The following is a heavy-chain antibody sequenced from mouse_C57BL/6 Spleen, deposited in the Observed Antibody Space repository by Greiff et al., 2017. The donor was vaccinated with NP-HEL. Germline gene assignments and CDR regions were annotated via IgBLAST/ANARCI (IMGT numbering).Heavy chain of an antibody. CDR2: IDPNSGGT. J-gene: IGHJ4*01. CDR3: ALITTVYAMDY. V-gene: IGHV1-72*01. D-gene: IGHD1-2*01. Sequence: QVQLKQPGAELVKPGASVKLSCKASGYTFTSYWMHWVKQRPGRGLEWIGRIDPNSGGTKYNEKFKSKATLTVDKPSSTAYMQLSSLTSEDSAVYYCALITTVYAMDYWGQGTSVTVSS. CDR1: GYTFTSYW.